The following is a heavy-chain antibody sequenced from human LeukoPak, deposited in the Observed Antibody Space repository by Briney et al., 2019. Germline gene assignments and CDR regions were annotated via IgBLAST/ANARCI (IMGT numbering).Heavy chain of an antibody. CDR2: ISYSGST. D-gene: IGHD1-26*01. CDR3: ARETRLHSGSYSNDAFDI. V-gene: IGHV4-59*01. Sequence: SETLSLTCTVSGGSISSYYWSWIRQPPGKGLEWIGYISYSGSTDYNPSLKSRVTISLDTSKNQFSLRLSSVTTAGTAVYYCARETRLHSGSYSNDAFDIWGQGTMVTVSS. J-gene: IGHJ3*02. CDR1: GGSISSYY.